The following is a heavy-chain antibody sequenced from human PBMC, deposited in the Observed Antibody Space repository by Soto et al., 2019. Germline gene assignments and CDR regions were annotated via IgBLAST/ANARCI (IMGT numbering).Heavy chain of an antibody. V-gene: IGHV1-45*02. D-gene: IGHD5-18*01. J-gene: IGHJ3*02. CDR1: GYTFTYRY. Sequence: SVKVSCKASGYTFTYRYLHWVRQAPGQALEWMGWITPFNGNTNYAQKFQDRVTITRDRSMSTAYMELSSLRSEDTAMYYCASSLVEYSYGPQTFDIWGQGTMVTVSS. CDR3: ASSLVEYSYGPQTFDI. CDR2: ITPFNGNT.